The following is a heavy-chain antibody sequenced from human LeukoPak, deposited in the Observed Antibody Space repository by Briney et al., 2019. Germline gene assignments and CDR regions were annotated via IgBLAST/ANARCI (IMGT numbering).Heavy chain of an antibody. CDR1: GGSISGSSYY. D-gene: IGHD7-27*01. J-gene: IGHJ4*02. V-gene: IGHV4-39*01. Sequence: SETLSLTCTVSGGSISGSSYYWGWIRQPPGKGLEWIGFIYYTGSTYYNPSLKSRITISVDTSKNQFSLKLSSVTAADTAFYYCARRFNWGHFDYWGQGTLVTVSS. CDR3: ARRFNWGHFDY. CDR2: IYYTGST.